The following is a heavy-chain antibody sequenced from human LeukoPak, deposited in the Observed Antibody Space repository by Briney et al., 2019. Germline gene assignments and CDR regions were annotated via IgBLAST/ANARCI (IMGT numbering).Heavy chain of an antibody. CDR2: INPNSGGT. D-gene: IGHD3-22*01. Sequence: ASVKVSCKASGYTFTGYYLHWVRQAPGQGGEWMGWINPNSGGTNYAQMFQGRVTMTRDTTISTAYMELSRLRSAETAVYNRARVDGYYDSGGYYYYLDYWGQGTLVTVSS. CDR1: GYTFTGYY. J-gene: IGHJ4*02. V-gene: IGHV1-2*02. CDR3: ARVDGYYDSGGYYYYLDY.